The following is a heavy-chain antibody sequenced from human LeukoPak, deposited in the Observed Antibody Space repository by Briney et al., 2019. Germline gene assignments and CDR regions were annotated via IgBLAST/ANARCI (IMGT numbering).Heavy chain of an antibody. CDR2: ISDSGSST. D-gene: IGHD3-10*01. CDR3: AKARAVTDTTWYVFDY. J-gene: IGHJ4*02. CDR1: GFTFSTYA. V-gene: IGHV3-23*01. Sequence: PGGSLRLSCAASGFTFSTYAMNWVRQAPGKGLEWVSGISDSGSSTHYADSVKGRFTISRDNSKNTLFLQMNSLRPEDTAVYYCAKARAVTDTTWYVFDYWDQGTLVTVS.